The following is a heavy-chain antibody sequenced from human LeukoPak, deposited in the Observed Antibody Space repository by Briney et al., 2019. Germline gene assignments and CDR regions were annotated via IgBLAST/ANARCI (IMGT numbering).Heavy chain of an antibody. J-gene: IGHJ4*02. CDR1: GGSISSYY. Sequence: PSETLSLTCTVSGGSISSYYWSWIRQPPGKGLEWIGYIYYSGSTNYNPSLKSRVTISVDTSKNQFSLKLSSVTAADTAVYYCARTRGPRQPYYFDYWGQGTLVTVSS. CDR3: ARTRGPRQPYYFDY. D-gene: IGHD3-10*01. V-gene: IGHV4-59*01. CDR2: IYYSGST.